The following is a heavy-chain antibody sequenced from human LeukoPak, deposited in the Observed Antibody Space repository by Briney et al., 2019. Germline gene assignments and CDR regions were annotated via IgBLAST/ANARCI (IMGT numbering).Heavy chain of an antibody. CDR1: GYTFTGYY. CDR2: INPNSGGT. Sequence: ASVKVSCKASGYTFTGYYMHWVRQAPGQGLEWMGWINPNSGGTNYAQNFQGRVTMTRDTSISTAYMELSRLSSDDTALYYCARDVSGGGSGSTFDPWGQGTLVTVSS. J-gene: IGHJ5*02. D-gene: IGHD3-10*01. CDR3: ARDVSGGGSGSTFDP. V-gene: IGHV1-2*02.